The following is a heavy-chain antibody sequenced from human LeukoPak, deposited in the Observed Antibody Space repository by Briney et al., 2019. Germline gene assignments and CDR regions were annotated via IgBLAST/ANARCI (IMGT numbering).Heavy chain of an antibody. CDR3: ARVFYSNYVSH. J-gene: IGHJ4*02. CDR2: INHSGST. Sequence: PSETLSPTCAVYGGSFSGYYWSWIRQPPGKGLEWIGEINHSGSTNYNPSLKSRVTISVDTSKNQFSLKLSSVTAADTAVYYCARVFYSNYVSHWGQGTLVTVSS. CDR1: GGSFSGYY. V-gene: IGHV4-34*01. D-gene: IGHD4-11*01.